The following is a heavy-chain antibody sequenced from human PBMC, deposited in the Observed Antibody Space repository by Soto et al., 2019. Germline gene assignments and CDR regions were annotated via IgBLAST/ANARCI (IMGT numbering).Heavy chain of an antibody. CDR1: GYTFTSYA. CDR3: ARCTQWDDDLDY. Sequence: ASVKVSCKASGYTFTSYAMHWVRQAPGQRLEWMGWINAGNGNTKYSQKFQGRVTITRDTSASTAYMELSSLRSEDTAVYYCARCTQWDDDLDYWGQGTLVTVSS. J-gene: IGHJ4*02. CDR2: INAGNGNT. D-gene: IGHD1-26*01. V-gene: IGHV1-3*01.